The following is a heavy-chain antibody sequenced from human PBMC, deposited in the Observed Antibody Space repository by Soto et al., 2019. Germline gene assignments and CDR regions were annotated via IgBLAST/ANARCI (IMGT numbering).Heavy chain of an antibody. CDR1: GYTFTSYD. D-gene: IGHD3-3*01. V-gene: IGHV1-8*01. CDR3: ARAYYDFWSGYYNWFDP. Sequence: ASVKVSCKASGYTFTSYDINWVRQATGQGLEWMGWMNPNSGNTGYAQKFQGRVTMTRNTSISTAYMELSSLRSEDTAVYYCARAYYDFWSGYYNWFDPWGQGTLVTVSS. J-gene: IGHJ5*02. CDR2: MNPNSGNT.